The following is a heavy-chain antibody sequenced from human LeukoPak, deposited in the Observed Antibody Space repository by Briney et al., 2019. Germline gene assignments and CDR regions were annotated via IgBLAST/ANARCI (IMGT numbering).Heavy chain of an antibody. J-gene: IGHJ4*02. CDR2: ISPDDSEI. CDR3: ARHEGSASYYSY. CDR1: GYSFTTYW. V-gene: IGHV5-51*01. Sequence: GESLKISCKGSGYSFTTYWIAWVRQMPGRGLEWMGIISPDDSEIRYSPSFRGQVTISADKSTSTAYLQWSRLKASDTAIYYCARHEGSASYYSYWGQGTLVTVSS. D-gene: IGHD1-26*01.